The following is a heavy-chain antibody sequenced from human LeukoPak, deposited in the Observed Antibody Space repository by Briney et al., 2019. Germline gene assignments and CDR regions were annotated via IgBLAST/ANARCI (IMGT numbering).Heavy chain of an antibody. Sequence: PSETLSLTCTVSGGSISSGSYYWSWIRQPAGKGLEWTGRIYTSGSTNYNPSLKSRVTISVDTSKNQFSLKLSSVTAADTAVYYCARGYYYDSSGLFGWGQGTLVTVSS. J-gene: IGHJ4*02. CDR2: IYTSGST. D-gene: IGHD3-22*01. V-gene: IGHV4-61*02. CDR3: ARGYYYDSSGLFG. CDR1: GGSISSGSYY.